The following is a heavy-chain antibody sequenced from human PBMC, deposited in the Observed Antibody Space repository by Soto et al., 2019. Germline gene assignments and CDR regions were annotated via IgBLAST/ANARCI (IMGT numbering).Heavy chain of an antibody. CDR3: ARGRASGSYYLLDY. D-gene: IGHD3-10*01. J-gene: IGHJ4*02. CDR1: GNTFTSYD. Sequence: KVSCKASGNTFTSYDINWVRQATGHGLEWMGWINPNSGNIGYAQKFQGRVTMTRDTAIRTAYMEVSRLRSDDTAVYYCARGRASGSYYLLDYWGQGTLVTVSS. V-gene: IGHV1-8*01. CDR2: INPNSGNI.